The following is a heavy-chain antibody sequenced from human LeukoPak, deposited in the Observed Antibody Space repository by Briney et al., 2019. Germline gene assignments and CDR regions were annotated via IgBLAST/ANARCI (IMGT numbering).Heavy chain of an antibody. J-gene: IGHJ3*02. Sequence: PGGSLRLSCAASGFTFSSYGMHWVRQAPGKGLEWVAFIRYDGSNKYYADSVKGRFTISRDNSKNTLYLQMNSLRAEDTAVYYCAKEGITIFGVAQNLAIWGQGTMVTVSS. D-gene: IGHD3-3*01. CDR2: IRYDGSNK. CDR3: AKEGITIFGVAQNLAI. V-gene: IGHV3-30*02. CDR1: GFTFSSYG.